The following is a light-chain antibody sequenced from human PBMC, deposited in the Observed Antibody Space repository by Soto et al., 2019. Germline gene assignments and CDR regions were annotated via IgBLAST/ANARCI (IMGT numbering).Light chain of an antibody. Sequence: QSALTQPASVSGSPGQSITISCTGTSSDVGGYNYVSWYQQHPGNAPKLMIYEVSNRPSGVSNRFSGSKSGNTASLTISGLQAEDEADYYCSSYTSSSLVVFGGGTKLPVL. CDR1: SSDVGGYNY. CDR3: SSYTSSSLVV. V-gene: IGLV2-14*01. J-gene: IGLJ2*01. CDR2: EVS.